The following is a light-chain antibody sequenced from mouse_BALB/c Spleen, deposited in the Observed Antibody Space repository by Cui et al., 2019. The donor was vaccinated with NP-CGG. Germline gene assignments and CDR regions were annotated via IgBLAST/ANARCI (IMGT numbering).Light chain of an antibody. J-gene: IGLJ1*01. CDR2: GTK. CDR3: ALWYSNHWV. V-gene: IGLV1*01. Sequence: QAVVSQESALTTSPGETVTLTCRSSTGAVTTSNYANWVQEKPDHLFTGLIGGTKNRAPGVPARFSGSLIGDKAALTITGARTEDEAIYFCALWYSNHWVFGGGTKLNVL. CDR1: TGAVTTSNY.